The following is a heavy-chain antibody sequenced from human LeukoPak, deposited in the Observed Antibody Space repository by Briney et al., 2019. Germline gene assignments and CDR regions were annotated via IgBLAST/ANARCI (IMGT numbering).Heavy chain of an antibody. CDR1: GFTFSSYS. J-gene: IGHJ4*02. V-gene: IGHV3-21*01. D-gene: IGHD3-22*01. Sequence: GGSLRLSCAASGFTFSSYSMNWVRQAPGKGLEWVSSISSSSSYIYYADSVKGRFTISRDNAKNSLYLQMNSLRAEDTAVYYCARARDYYDSSGYFFDATYYFDYWGQGTLVTVSS. CDR2: ISSSSSYI. CDR3: ARARDYYDSSGYFFDATYYFDY.